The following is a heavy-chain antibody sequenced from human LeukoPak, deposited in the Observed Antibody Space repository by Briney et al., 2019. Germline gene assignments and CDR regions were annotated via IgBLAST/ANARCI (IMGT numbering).Heavy chain of an antibody. J-gene: IGHJ3*02. CDR1: GYTLTELS. V-gene: IGHV1-24*01. Sequence: ASVKVSCKVSGYTLTELSMHWVRQAPGKGPEWMGGFDPEDGETIYAQKFQGRVTMTEDTSTDTAYMELSSLRSEDTAVYYCATMYYDYVWGSYRYTRYAFDIWGQGTMVTVSS. CDR2: FDPEDGET. D-gene: IGHD3-16*02. CDR3: ATMYYDYVWGSYRYTRYAFDI.